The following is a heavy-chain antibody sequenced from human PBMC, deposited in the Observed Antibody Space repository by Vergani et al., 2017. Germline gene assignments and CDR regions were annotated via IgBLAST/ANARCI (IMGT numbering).Heavy chain of an antibody. Sequence: QVQLVQSGAEVKKPGASVKVSCKASGYTFTSYGISWVRQAPGQGLEWMGWISAYNGNTNYAQKLQARVTMTTDTSTSTAYMELRSLRSDDTAVYYCAREGYSLAPLGALYYYGMDVWGQGTTVTVSS. CDR2: ISAYNGNT. CDR1: GYTFTSYG. CDR3: AREGYSLAPLGALYYYGMDV. J-gene: IGHJ6*02. V-gene: IGHV1-18*01. D-gene: IGHD5-18*01.